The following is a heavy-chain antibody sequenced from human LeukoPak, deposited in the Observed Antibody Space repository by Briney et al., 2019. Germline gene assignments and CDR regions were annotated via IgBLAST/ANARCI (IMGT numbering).Heavy chain of an antibody. CDR3: ARVGVTMVRGVILYFDY. J-gene: IGHJ4*02. CDR2: RIPIFGTS. V-gene: IGHV1-69*01. D-gene: IGHD3-10*01. Sequence: GSSVKVSCKTAGGTFSTYAIIWVRQAPGRGLEWMGGRIPIFGTSNYAQKCQGRVTITADESTSTAYMELSSLRSEDTAVYCYARVGVTMVRGVILYFDYWGQRTLVTVSS. CDR1: GGTFSTYA.